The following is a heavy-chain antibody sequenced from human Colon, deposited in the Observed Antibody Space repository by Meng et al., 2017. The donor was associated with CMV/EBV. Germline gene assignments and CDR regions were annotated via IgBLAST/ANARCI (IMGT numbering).Heavy chain of an antibody. D-gene: IGHD6-13*01. CDR2: ISHTSDT. Sequence: GGSLRLSCAASGFTFSSYSLNWVRLAPGKGLEWVASISHTSDTYYADSLKGRFTLSRDNAQNSVYLQMNSLTAEDTAVYYCARGWPPDFWGQGTLVTVFS. J-gene: IGHJ1*01. CDR1: GFTFSSYS. CDR3: ARGWPPDF. V-gene: IGHV3-21*06.